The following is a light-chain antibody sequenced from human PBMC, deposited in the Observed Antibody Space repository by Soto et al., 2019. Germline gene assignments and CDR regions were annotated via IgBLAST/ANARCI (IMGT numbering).Light chain of an antibody. CDR2: DAS. CDR3: QQRSSWPLT. Sequence: EIVLTQSPATLSLCPGERATLSCRASQSISSYLAWYQQKPGQAPRLLIYDASNRATGIPARFSGSGSGTDFTLTISSLEPEDFAVYYCQQRSSWPLTFGGGTKVEIK. V-gene: IGKV3-11*01. J-gene: IGKJ4*01. CDR1: QSISSY.